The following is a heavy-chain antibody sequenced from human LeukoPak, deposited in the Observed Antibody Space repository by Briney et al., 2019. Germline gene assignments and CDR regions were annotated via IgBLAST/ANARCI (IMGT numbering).Heavy chain of an antibody. V-gene: IGHV4-59*01. J-gene: IGHJ6*03. Sequence: SETLSLTCTVSGGSISSYYWSWIRQPPGKGLEWIGYIYYSGCTNYNPSLKSRVTISVDTSKNQFSLKLSSVTAADTAVYYCARADYGSGSYYYYYYYMDVWGKGTTVTISS. CDR1: GGSISSYY. CDR2: IYYSGCT. D-gene: IGHD3-10*01. CDR3: ARADYGSGSYYYYYYYMDV.